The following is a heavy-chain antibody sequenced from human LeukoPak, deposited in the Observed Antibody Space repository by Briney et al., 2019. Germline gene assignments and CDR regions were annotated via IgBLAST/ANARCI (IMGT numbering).Heavy chain of an antibody. CDR1: GFTLSSYS. J-gene: IGHJ4*02. CDR2: ISSSSSTI. CDR3: AREPYYDSSGYSPDY. V-gene: IGHV3-48*04. Sequence: GGSLRLSYAASGFTLSSYSMNWVRQAPGKGLEWVSYISSSSSTIYYADSVKGRFTISRDNAKNSLYLHMNSLRAEDTALYYCAREPYYDSSGYSPDYWGQGTLVTVSS. D-gene: IGHD3-22*01.